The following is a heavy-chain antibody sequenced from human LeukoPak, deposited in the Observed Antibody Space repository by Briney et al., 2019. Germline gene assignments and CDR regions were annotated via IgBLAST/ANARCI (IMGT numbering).Heavy chain of an antibody. D-gene: IGHD4-17*01. J-gene: IGHJ4*02. Sequence: PGGSLRLSCVASGFTFSSYGMHWVRQAPGKGLEWVAIISSDGSDKYYADSVKGRFSISRDNSQKTLYLQMNSLRPDDAAVYYCARQKITVTVSLDYWGQGTLVTVSS. CDR3: ARQKITVTVSLDY. CDR1: GFTFSSYG. V-gene: IGHV3-30*03. CDR2: ISSDGSDK.